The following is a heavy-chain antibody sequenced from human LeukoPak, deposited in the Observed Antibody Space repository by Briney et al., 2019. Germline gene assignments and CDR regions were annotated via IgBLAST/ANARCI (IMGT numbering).Heavy chain of an antibody. CDR3: ARDNGIASAALSY. J-gene: IGHJ4*02. V-gene: IGHV3-74*01. Sequence: GGSLRLSCAASGFTFSSYWMHWVRQAPGKGLVWVSRINSDGSSTSYADSVEGRFTISRDNAKSTLYLQMNSLRAEDTAVYYCARDNGIASAALSYWGQGTLVTVSS. CDR1: GFTFSSYW. D-gene: IGHD6-13*01. CDR2: INSDGSST.